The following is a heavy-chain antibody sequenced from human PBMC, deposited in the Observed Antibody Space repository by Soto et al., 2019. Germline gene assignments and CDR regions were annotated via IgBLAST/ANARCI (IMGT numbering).Heavy chain of an antibody. CDR1: GFTFSSYA. V-gene: IGHV3-23*01. Sequence: PGGSLRLSCAASGFTFSSYAMSWVRQAPGKGLEWVSAISGSGGSTYYADSVKGRFTISRDNSKNTLYLQMNSLRAEDTAVYYCARNVAECGGDCYIIGDAFHIWGQGTMVTVSS. J-gene: IGHJ3*02. CDR2: ISGSGGST. D-gene: IGHD2-21*02. CDR3: ARNVAECGGDCYIIGDAFHI.